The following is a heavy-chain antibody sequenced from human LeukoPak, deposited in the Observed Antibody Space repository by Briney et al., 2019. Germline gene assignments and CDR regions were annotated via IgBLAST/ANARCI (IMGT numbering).Heavy chain of an antibody. CDR3: AKRASYYFDY. Sequence: PGGSLRLSCAGSGFTFSSYAMSWVRQAPGKGLEWVSAISGSGGTTYYADSLKGRFTISRDNSKNTLCLQMSSLRAEDTAVYYCAKRASYYFDYWGQGTLVTVSS. CDR2: ISGSGGTT. D-gene: IGHD1-26*01. CDR1: GFTFSSYA. J-gene: IGHJ4*02. V-gene: IGHV3-23*01.